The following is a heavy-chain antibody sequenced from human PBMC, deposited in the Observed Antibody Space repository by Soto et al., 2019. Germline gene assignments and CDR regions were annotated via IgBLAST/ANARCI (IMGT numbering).Heavy chain of an antibody. D-gene: IGHD4-17*01. CDR1: GVSISSYY. CDR3: ARGYVEPLHYYYGMQV. CDR2: IYTSGST. J-gene: IGHJ6*01. V-gene: IGHV4-4*07. Sequence: PSETLSLTCTVSGVSISSYYWSCIRQPAGKGLEWIGRIYTSGSTNYNPSLKSRVTMSVDTSKNQFSLKLSSVTAADTAVYYCARGYVEPLHYYYGMQVWGQGTTVTVSS.